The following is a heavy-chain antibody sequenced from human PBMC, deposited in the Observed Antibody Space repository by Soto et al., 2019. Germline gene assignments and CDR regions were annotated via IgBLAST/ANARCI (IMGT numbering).Heavy chain of an antibody. J-gene: IGHJ6*02. Sequence: EVQLVESGGGLVKPGGSLRLSCAASGFTFSSYSMNWVRQAPGKGLEWVSSISSSSSYIYYADSVKGRFTISRDNAKNSLYLQMNSLRAEDTAVYYCARDYRRAVTTLYYYGMDVWGQGTTVTVSS. CDR3: ARDYRRAVTTLYYYGMDV. V-gene: IGHV3-21*01. CDR2: ISSSSSYI. CDR1: GFTFSSYS. D-gene: IGHD4-17*01.